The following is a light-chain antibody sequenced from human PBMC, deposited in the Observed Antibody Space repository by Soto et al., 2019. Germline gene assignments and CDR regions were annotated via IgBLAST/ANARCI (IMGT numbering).Light chain of an antibody. CDR2: GTS. CDR1: QSVSSSY. J-gene: IGKJ1*01. Sequence: EIVLTQSPATLSLSPGERATLSCRASQSVSSSYLAWYQQKPGQAPRLLIYGTSSRATGIPDRFSGSGSGTDFTLTISRLEPEDFAVYYCQQYDNSWTFGQGTKVEIK. CDR3: QQYDNSWT. V-gene: IGKV3-20*01.